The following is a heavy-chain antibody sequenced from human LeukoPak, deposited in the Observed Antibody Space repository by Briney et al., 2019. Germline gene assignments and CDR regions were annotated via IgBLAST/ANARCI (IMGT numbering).Heavy chain of an antibody. Sequence: KASETLSLTCAVYGGSFSGYYWSWIRQPPGKGLEWIGEINHSGSTNYNPSLKSRVTISVDTSKNQFSLNLSSVTAADTAVYYCARGYSRAYYFDYWGQGTLVTVSS. D-gene: IGHD6-13*01. CDR1: GGSFSGYY. CDR3: ARGYSRAYYFDY. J-gene: IGHJ4*02. V-gene: IGHV4-34*01. CDR2: INHSGST.